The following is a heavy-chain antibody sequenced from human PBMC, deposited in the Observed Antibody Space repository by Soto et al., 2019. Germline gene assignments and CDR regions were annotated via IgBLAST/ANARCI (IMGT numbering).Heavy chain of an antibody. Sequence: EVQLVESGGDLVQPGGSLRLSCAASGFTFSSYWMHWVRQAPGKGLVWVSRINSDGTSTNYADSVKGRFTISRDNGKHTLYLQLNSLTAEDTAVYYCVRDMEYCTSGSCPRPFTYCGQGTLVIVSP. J-gene: IGHJ4*02. CDR3: VRDMEYCTSGSCPRPFTY. CDR2: INSDGTST. CDR1: GFTFSSYW. D-gene: IGHD2-8*01. V-gene: IGHV3-74*01.